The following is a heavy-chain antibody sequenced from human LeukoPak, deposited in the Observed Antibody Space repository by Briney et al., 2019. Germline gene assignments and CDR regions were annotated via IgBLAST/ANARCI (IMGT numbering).Heavy chain of an antibody. V-gene: IGHV4-34*01. D-gene: IGHD3-10*01. CDR2: INHSGST. CDR3: ARGGGITKGRGG. CDR1: GGSFSGYY. J-gene: IGHJ4*02. Sequence: PSETLSLTCAVYGGSFSGYYWSWIRQPPGKGLEWIGEINHSGSTNYNPSLKSRVTISVDTSKNQFSLKLSSVTAADTAVYYCARGGGITKGRGGWGQGTLVTVSS.